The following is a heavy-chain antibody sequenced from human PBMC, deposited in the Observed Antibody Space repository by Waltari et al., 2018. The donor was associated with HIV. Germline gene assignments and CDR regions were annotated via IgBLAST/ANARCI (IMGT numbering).Heavy chain of an antibody. Sequence: QLQLQESGPGLVKPSETLSLTCTVSGGSISSSSYYWGWIRQPPGKGLEWIGSIYYSGSTYYNPSLKSRVTISVDTSKNQFSLKLSSVTAADTAVYYCARQPRIQLWYYYYYYGMDVWGQGTTVTVSS. CDR2: IYYSGST. D-gene: IGHD5-18*01. CDR3: ARQPRIQLWYYYYYYGMDV. CDR1: GGSISSSSYY. V-gene: IGHV4-39*01. J-gene: IGHJ6*02.